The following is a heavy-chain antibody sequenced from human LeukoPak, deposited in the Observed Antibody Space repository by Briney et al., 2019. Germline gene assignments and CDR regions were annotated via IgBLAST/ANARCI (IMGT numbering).Heavy chain of an antibody. CDR2: IIPIFGTA. D-gene: IGHD6-13*01. J-gene: IGHJ4*02. CDR3: ARSRGIAAADGY. Sequence: GASVKVSCKASGGTFSSYAISWVRQAPGQGLEWMGGIIPIFGTANYAQKFQGRVTITTDESTSTAYRELSSLRSEDTAVYYCARSRGIAAADGYWGQGTLVTVSS. CDR1: GGTFSSYA. V-gene: IGHV1-69*05.